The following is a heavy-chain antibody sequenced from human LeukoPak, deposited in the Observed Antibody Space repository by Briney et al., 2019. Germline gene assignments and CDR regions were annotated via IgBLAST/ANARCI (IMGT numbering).Heavy chain of an antibody. D-gene: IGHD3-10*01. Sequence: GGSLRLSCAASGFTFSSYSMNWVRQAPGKGLEWVSSISSSSSYIYYADSVKGRFTISRDNAKNSLYLQMNSLRAEDTAVYYCARDRGRGGGDAFDIWGQGTMVTVSS. CDR2: ISSSSSYI. CDR1: GFTFSSYS. V-gene: IGHV3-21*01. CDR3: ARDRGRGGGDAFDI. J-gene: IGHJ3*02.